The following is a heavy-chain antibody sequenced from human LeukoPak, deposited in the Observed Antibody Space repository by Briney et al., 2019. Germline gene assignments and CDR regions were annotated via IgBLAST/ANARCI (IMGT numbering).Heavy chain of an antibody. CDR1: GYTFTSYY. CDR2: ISAYNGNT. J-gene: IGHJ6*03. Sequence: GASVKVSCKASGYTFTSYYMHWVRQAPGQGLEWMGWISAYNGNTNYAQKLQGRVTMTTDTSTSTAYMELRSLRSDDTAVYYCARGVVDTAMVSDYYYYMDVWGKGTTVTVSS. V-gene: IGHV1-18*04. D-gene: IGHD5-18*01. CDR3: ARGVVDTAMVSDYYYYMDV.